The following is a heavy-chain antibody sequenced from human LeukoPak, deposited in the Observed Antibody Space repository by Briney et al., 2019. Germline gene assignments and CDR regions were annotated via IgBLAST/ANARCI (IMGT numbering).Heavy chain of an antibody. CDR2: LTSSSSTI. CDR3: ARPVDTSMIAGFNL. J-gene: IGHJ5*02. D-gene: IGHD5-18*01. CDR1: GFTFTSYG. V-gene: IGHV3-48*01. Sequence: PGGSLTLSCAASGFTFTSYGLNWVRQAPGKGLEWVSFLTSSSSTIHYAASVRGRFTISRDNAKKILYLQMNSLRAEDTAVYYCARPVDTSMIAGFNLWGQGTLVTVSS.